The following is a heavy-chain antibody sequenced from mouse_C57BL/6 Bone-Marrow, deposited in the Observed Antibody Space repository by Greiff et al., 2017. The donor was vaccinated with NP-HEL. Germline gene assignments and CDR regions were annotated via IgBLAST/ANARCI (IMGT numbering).Heavy chain of an antibody. J-gene: IGHJ3*01. CDR3: ERNGYDSLAWWSY. Sequence: QVQLQQPGAELARPGTSVKLSCKASGYTFTSYGMRWVKQRPGQGLEWIGNINPSNGGTYYNEKFKGKATLTADKSSSTAYMQLRSLPSEDSAVYVVERNGYDSLAWWSYGGQGTRVTVSA. V-gene: IGHV1-53*01. D-gene: IGHD2-2*01. CDR1: GYTFTSYG. CDR2: INPSNGGT.